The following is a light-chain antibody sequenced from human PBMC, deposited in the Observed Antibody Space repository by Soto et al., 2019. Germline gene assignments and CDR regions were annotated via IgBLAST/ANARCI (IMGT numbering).Light chain of an antibody. CDR2: EVS. CDR3: CSYAGNTALV. Sequence: QSALTQPASVSGSPGQSITISCTGTSSDVGGYNYVSWYQQQSGKAPKLMIHEVSQRPSTFFNRFSGSKSGNTASLTISGLQSDDEADYYCCSYAGNTALVFGGGTKVTVL. CDR1: SSDVGGYNY. V-gene: IGLV2-23*02. J-gene: IGLJ3*02.